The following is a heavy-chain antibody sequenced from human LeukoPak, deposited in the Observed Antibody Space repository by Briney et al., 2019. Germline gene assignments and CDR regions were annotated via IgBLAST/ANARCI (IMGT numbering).Heavy chain of an antibody. D-gene: IGHD2/OR15-2a*01. J-gene: IGHJ4*02. Sequence: GGSLRLSCAASGFTFSSYWMSWVRQAPGKGLGWVSNIKQDGSEKYYVDSVKGRFTISRDNAKNSLYLQMNSLRAEDTAVYYCARVLWLPGLDYWGQGTLVTVSS. CDR3: ARVLWLPGLDY. V-gene: IGHV3-7*01. CDR1: GFTFSSYW. CDR2: IKQDGSEK.